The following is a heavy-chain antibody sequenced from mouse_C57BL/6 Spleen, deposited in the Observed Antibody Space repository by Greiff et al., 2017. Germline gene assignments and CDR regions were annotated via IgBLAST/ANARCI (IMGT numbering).Heavy chain of an antibody. D-gene: IGHD2-14*01. Sequence: EVQLQESGPGLVKPSQSLSLTCSVTGYSITSGYYWNWIRQFPGNKLEWMGYISYDGSNNYNPSLKNRISITRDTSKHQFFLKLNSVTTEDTATYYCARGVYYRGAMDYWGQGTSVTVSS. CDR1: GYSITSGYY. CDR2: ISYDGSN. V-gene: IGHV3-6*01. CDR3: ARGVYYRGAMDY. J-gene: IGHJ4*01.